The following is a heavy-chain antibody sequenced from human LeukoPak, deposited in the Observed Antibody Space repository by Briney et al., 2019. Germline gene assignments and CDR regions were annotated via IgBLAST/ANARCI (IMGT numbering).Heavy chain of an antibody. CDR3: ARGQFDYSSSSPDY. J-gene: IGHJ4*02. V-gene: IGHV3-21*01. CDR2: IIICSSYF. Sequence: IIICSSYFYYADSLTLRFTISRDNAKNSLYLEMNSLRAEDTAGYYCARGQFDYSSSSPDYWGQGTLVTVSS. D-gene: IGHD6-6*01.